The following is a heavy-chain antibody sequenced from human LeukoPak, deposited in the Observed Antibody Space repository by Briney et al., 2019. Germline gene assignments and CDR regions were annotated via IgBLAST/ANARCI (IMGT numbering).Heavy chain of an antibody. V-gene: IGHV3-21*04. D-gene: IGHD3-9*01. CDR3: ARDGHYDILTGYFQD. Sequence: GGSLRLSCAASGFTFSSYSMNWVRQAPGKGLEWVSSISSSSSYIYYADSVKGRFTISRDNAKNSLYLQMNSLRAEDTAVYYCARDGHYDILTGYFQDWGQGTLVTVSS. CDR1: GFTFSSYS. J-gene: IGHJ1*01. CDR2: ISSSSSYI.